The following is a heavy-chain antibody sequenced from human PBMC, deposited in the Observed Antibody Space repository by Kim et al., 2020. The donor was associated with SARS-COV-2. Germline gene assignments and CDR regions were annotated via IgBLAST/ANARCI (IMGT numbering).Heavy chain of an antibody. D-gene: IGHD3-22*01. CDR3: ARSFQTRPTYYYDSSGYTYYYYGMDV. CDR1: GGSFSGYY. Sequence: SETLSLTCAVYGGSFSGYYWSWIRQPPGKGLEWIGEINHSGSTNYNPSLKSRVTISVDTSKNQFSLKLSSVTAADTAVYYCARSFQTRPTYYYDSSGYTYYYYGMDVWGQGTTVTVSS. J-gene: IGHJ6*02. CDR2: INHSGST. V-gene: IGHV4-34*01.